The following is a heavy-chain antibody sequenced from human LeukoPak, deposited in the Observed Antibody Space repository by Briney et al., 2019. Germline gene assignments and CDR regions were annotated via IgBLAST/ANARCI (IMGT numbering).Heavy chain of an antibody. D-gene: IGHD3-10*01. CDR1: GFTFNTYG. J-gene: IGHJ4*02. CDR2: ISGSGGST. V-gene: IGHV3-23*01. CDR3: AKSGSGYGSGSSRFDY. Sequence: GGTLRLSCAASGFTFNTYGMSWVRQAPGKGLEWVSAISGSGGSTYYADSVKGRFTISRDNSKNTLYLQMNSLGAEDTAVYYCAKSGSGYGSGSSRFDYWGQGTLVTVSS.